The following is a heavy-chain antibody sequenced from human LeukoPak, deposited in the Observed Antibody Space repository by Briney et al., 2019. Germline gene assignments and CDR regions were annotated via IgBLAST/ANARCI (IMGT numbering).Heavy chain of an antibody. CDR2: IYTSGST. V-gene: IGHV4-4*08. Sequence: KSGGSLRLSCAASGFTFSSYSMNWVRQAPGKGLEWIGRIYTSGSTNYNPSLKSRVTISVDTSKNQFSLKLSSVTAADTAVYYCARASSSWTTGAIKWFDPWGQGTLVTVSS. CDR1: GFTFSSYS. D-gene: IGHD6-13*01. J-gene: IGHJ5*02. CDR3: ARASSSWTTGAIKWFDP.